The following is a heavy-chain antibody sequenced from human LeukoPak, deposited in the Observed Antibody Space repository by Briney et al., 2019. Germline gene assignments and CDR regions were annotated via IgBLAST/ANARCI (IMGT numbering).Heavy chain of an antibody. CDR3: AREPTIHGNYEILTGHAR. CDR2: IRSSGSYI. V-gene: IGHV3-21*01. CDR1: GFTFSSCS. J-gene: IGHJ4*02. Sequence: PGGSLRLSCAASGFTFSSCSMNWVRQAPGKGQEWVSSIRSSGSYIYYADSVKGRFTISRDNAKNSLYLQMDSLRAEDTAVYYCAREPTIHGNYEILTGHARWGQGTLVTVSS. D-gene: IGHD3-9*01.